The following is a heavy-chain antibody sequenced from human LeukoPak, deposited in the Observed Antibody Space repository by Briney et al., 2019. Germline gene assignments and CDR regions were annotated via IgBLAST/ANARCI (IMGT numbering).Heavy chain of an antibody. D-gene: IGHD3-10*01. CDR3: ARRSPFHYGSGRNVGYYYYYYMDV. J-gene: IGHJ6*03. CDR2: INQDGGEK. Sequence: GGSLRLSCAASGFTLITYWMTWVRQAPGKGLEWMANINQDGGEKYYVGSVKGRFTISRDNARNSLYLQMNSLRAEDTAVYYCARRSPFHYGSGRNVGYYYYYYMDVWGKGTTVTISS. V-gene: IGHV3-7*01. CDR1: GFTLITYW.